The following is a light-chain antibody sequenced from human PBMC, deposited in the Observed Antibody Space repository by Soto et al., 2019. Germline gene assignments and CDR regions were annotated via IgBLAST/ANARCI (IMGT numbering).Light chain of an antibody. J-gene: IGKJ4*01. V-gene: IGKV3-20*01. CDR1: QSVSQNF. CDR2: GAS. Sequence: EMVLTQSPGTLSLSPGERATRSCRASQSVSQNFLAWYQQKPGQAPRRLINGASSRATGIPDRFSGSGSGSDFSLTIDRLEPEDFAVYFCQQYCSSPPTFGGGTKLAIK. CDR3: QQYCSSPPT.